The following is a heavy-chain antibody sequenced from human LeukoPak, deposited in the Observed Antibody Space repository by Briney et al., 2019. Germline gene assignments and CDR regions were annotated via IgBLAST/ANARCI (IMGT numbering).Heavy chain of an antibody. CDR2: ISSSSSYI. V-gene: IGHV3-21*01. D-gene: IGHD3-10*01. CDR3: ARDLGGAFDI. CDR1: GFTFSSYI. Sequence: GGSLRLSCAASGFTFSSYIMNWVRQAPGKGLEWVSSISSSSSYIYYADSVKGRFTISRDNAKNSLYLQMNSLRAEDTAVYYCARDLGGAFDIWGQGTMVTVSS. J-gene: IGHJ3*02.